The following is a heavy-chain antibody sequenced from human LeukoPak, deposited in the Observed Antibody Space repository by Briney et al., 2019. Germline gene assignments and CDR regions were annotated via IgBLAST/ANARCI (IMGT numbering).Heavy chain of an antibody. D-gene: IGHD3-10*01. CDR2: MNPTSGNT. CDR3: ARGRGPMIRGVIISDFDY. CDR1: GYTFTSFD. V-gene: IGHV1-8*01. Sequence: ASVKVSCKAPGYTFTSFDVNWVRQATGQGLEWMGWMNPTSGNTGYAQKFQGRVTMTTNISISTAYMEPSTLRSEDTAVYYCARGRGPMIRGVIISDFDYWGQGTLVTVSS. J-gene: IGHJ4*02.